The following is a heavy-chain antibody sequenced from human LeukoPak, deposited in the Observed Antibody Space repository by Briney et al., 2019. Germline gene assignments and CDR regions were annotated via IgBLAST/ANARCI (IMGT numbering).Heavy chain of an antibody. CDR3: ERGPDVIIAATGFWFDP. CDR2: IKQDGSEK. CDR1: GFTFSSYW. V-gene: IGHV3-7*03. J-gene: IGHJ5*02. D-gene: IGHD2-15*01. Sequence: GGSLRLSCAASGFTFSSYWMSWVRQAPGKGLEWVANIKQDGSEKYYVDSVKGRFTISRDNAKNSLYLQMNSLRADDTAVYYCERGPDVIIAATGFWFDPWGQGTLVTVSS.